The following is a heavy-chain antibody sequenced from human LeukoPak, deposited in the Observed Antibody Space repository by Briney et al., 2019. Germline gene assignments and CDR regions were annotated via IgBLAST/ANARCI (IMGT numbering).Heavy chain of an antibody. CDR2: INHSGST. V-gene: IGHV4-34*01. D-gene: IGHD3-10*01. Sequence: SETLSLTCAVYGGSFSGYYWSWIRQPPGKGLEWIGEINHSGSTNYNPSLKSRVTISVDTSKNQFSLKLSSVTAADTAVYYCAKVVSGSYYQGGPVLGIDYWGQGTLVTVSS. CDR3: AKVVSGSYYQGGPVLGIDY. CDR1: GGSFSGYY. J-gene: IGHJ4*02.